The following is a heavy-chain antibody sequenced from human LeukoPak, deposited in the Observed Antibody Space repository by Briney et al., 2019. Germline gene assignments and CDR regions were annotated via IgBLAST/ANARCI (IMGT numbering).Heavy chain of an antibody. D-gene: IGHD2-2*01. CDR2: ISGSGGNT. J-gene: IGHJ4*02. CDR3: AKEAQGCGITSCYFDS. Sequence: PGGSLRLSCAASGFTFSNYAMSWVRQAPGKGLEWVSAISGSGGNTYYADSVKGRFTISRDNSKNTLFLQMNSLRAEDTAVYYCAKEAQGCGITSCYFDSWGQGTLVTVSS. CDR1: GFTFSNYA. V-gene: IGHV3-23*01.